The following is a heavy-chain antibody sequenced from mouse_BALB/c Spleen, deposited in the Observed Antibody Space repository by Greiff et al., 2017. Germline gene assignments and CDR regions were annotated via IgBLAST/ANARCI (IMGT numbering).Heavy chain of an antibody. CDR2: IWAGGST. V-gene: IGHV2-9*02. D-gene: IGHD2-14*01. J-gene: IGHJ4*01. CDR3: AREVRRLPMDY. Sequence: VKLVESGPGLVAPSQSLSITCTVSGFSLTSYGVHWVRQPPGKGLEWLGVIWAGGSTNYNSALMSRLSISKDNSKSQVFLKMNSLQTDDTAMYYCAREVRRLPMDYWGQGTSVTVSS. CDR1: GFSLTSYG.